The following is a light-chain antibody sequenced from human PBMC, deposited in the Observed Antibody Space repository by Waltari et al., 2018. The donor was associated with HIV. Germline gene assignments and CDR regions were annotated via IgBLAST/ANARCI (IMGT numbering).Light chain of an antibody. V-gene: IGKV3-11*01. CDR2: DAS. CDR1: QSISPY. Sequence: ELVLTPSPGTLPLSPGDRATLSSTASQSISPYLAWYQQKPGQAPRLLIYDASIRATGVPARFSGSGSGTDFTLTISSLEPEDFAVYYCHCRRNWPPYTFGQGTKLEIK. J-gene: IGKJ2*01. CDR3: HCRRNWPPYT.